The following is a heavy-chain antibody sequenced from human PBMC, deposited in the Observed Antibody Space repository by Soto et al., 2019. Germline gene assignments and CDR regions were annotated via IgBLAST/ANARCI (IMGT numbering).Heavy chain of an antibody. V-gene: IGHV3-23*01. Sequence: GVSLRLSFAASGFSFSSYAMSWFRQAPGKGLEWVSAISGSGGSTYYADSVKGRFTISRDNSKNTLYLQMNSLRAEDTAVYYCAKDRVLLWFGEPLDWFDPWGQGTLVTVSS. J-gene: IGHJ5*02. D-gene: IGHD3-10*01. CDR2: ISGSGGST. CDR3: AKDRVLLWFGEPLDWFDP. CDR1: GFSFSSYA.